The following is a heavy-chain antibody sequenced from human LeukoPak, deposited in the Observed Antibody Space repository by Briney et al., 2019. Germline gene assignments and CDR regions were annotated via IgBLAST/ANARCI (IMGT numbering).Heavy chain of an antibody. CDR1: GFTFSSYS. V-gene: IGHV3-23*01. CDR2: ISDSGRTT. CDR3: ASGYSNGALDY. D-gene: IGHD5-18*01. J-gene: IGHJ4*02. Sequence: GGSLRLSCAASGFTFSSYSVSWVRQAPGKGLEWVSIISDSGRTTFYADSVKGRFTISRDNSKNTLYVQMNSLRAEDTAVYYCASGYSNGALDYWGQGTLVTVSS.